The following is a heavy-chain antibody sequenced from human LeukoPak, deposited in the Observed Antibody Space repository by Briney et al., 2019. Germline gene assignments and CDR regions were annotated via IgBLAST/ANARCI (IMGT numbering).Heavy chain of an antibody. CDR1: GYTFTGYY. D-gene: IGHD3-22*01. V-gene: IGHV1-2*02. Sequence: ASVKVSCKASGYTFTGYYMHWVRQAPGQGLESMGWINPNSGGTNYAQKFQGRVTMTRDTSISTAYMELSRLRSDDTAVYYCARDQDSSGRNWFDPWGQGTLVTVSS. CDR3: ARDQDSSGRNWFDP. J-gene: IGHJ5*02. CDR2: INPNSGGT.